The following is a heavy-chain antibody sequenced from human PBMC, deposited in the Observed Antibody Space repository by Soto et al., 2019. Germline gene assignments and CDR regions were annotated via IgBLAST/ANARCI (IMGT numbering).Heavy chain of an antibody. V-gene: IGHV1-46*01. D-gene: IGHD3-22*01. J-gene: IGHJ6*02. CDR3: ARGHSMIVTNYYYYGMDV. CDR2: INPSGGST. CDR1: GYTFTSYY. Sequence: RASVKVSCKASGYTFTSYYMHWVRQAPGQGLEWMGIINPSGGSTGYAQKFQGRVTMTRDTSTSTVYMELSSLRSEDTAVYYCARGHSMIVTNYYYYGMDVWGQGTTVTVSS.